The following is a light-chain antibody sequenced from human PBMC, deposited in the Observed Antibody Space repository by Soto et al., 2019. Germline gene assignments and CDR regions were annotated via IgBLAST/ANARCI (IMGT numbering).Light chain of an antibody. CDR3: QHLNNYPPFT. J-gene: IGKJ3*01. CDR1: QDIKTY. CDR2: GTF. V-gene: IGKV1-9*01. Sequence: IQLTQSPSSLSASVGDRVSITCRASQDIKTYLAWYQQKEGKAPKLLISGTFTLQSGVPSRFNCSGSGTDFTLTISRMQPEDFATYYCQHLNNYPPFTFGHGTKVDLE.